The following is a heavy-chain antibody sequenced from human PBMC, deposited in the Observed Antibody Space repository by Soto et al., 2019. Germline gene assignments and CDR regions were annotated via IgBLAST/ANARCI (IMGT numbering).Heavy chain of an antibody. CDR3: ARDGGRHSGGIDY. Sequence: QVQLVQSGAEVKKPGSSVKVSCKASGGTFSSYSINWVRQAPGQGLEWMGEIIPIFGTANYAQKFQGRVTITADESTSTAYMALSSLRSEDTAVYCCARDGGRHSGGIDYWGQGTLVTVSS. CDR1: GGTFSSYS. D-gene: IGHD1-26*01. J-gene: IGHJ4*02. CDR2: IIPIFGTA. V-gene: IGHV1-69*01.